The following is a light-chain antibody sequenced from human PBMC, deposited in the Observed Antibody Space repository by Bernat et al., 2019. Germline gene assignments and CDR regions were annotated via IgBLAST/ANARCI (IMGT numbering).Light chain of an antibody. Sequence: DIVMTQSPLSLPVTPGEPASMSCRSSQSLLHSDGNTYVDWYLQKPGQSPQILIYFGFNRAGGVPDRFSGSGSGTDFTLKISRVEAEDVGVYYCMQNRQTPLTFGGGTKVEIK. CDR1: QSLLHSDGNTY. CDR3: MQNRQTPLT. CDR2: FGF. V-gene: IGKV2-28*01. J-gene: IGKJ4*01.